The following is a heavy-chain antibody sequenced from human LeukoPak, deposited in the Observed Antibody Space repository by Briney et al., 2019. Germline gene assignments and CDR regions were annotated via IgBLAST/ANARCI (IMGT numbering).Heavy chain of an antibody. D-gene: IGHD2-15*01. J-gene: IGHJ4*02. Sequence: PGGSLRLSCAASGFTFSSYAMSWVRQAPGKGLEWVSAVSGSGGSTYYADSVKGRFTISRDNAKNSLYLQMNRLRAEDTAVYYCARETYCSGGSCYSEVDYWGQGTLVTVSS. CDR2: VSGSGGST. CDR1: GFTFSSYA. V-gene: IGHV3-23*01. CDR3: ARETYCSGGSCYSEVDY.